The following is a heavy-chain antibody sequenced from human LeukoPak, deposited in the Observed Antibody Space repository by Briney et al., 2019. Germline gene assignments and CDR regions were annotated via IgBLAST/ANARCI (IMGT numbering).Heavy chain of an antibody. V-gene: IGHV1-18*01. CDR1: GYTFTSYG. CDR2: ISAYNGNT. Sequence: ASVKVSCKASGYTFTSYGISRVRQAPGQGLEWMGWISAYNGNTNYAQKLQGRVTMTTDISTSTAYMELRSLRSDDTAVYYCAVSGYDLREGYYFDYWGQGTLVTVSS. D-gene: IGHD5-12*01. J-gene: IGHJ4*02. CDR3: AVSGYDLREGYYFDY.